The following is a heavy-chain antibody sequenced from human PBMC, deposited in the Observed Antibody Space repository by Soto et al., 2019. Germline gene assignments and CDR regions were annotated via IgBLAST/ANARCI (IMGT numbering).Heavy chain of an antibody. J-gene: IGHJ4*02. Sequence: PGGSLRLSCAASGFTFSSYAMSWVRQAPGKGLERVSAISGSGGSTYYADSVKGRFTISRDNSKNTLYLQMNSLRAEDTAVYYFAKAVYDYIWGSYRSPVYFDYWGQGTLVTVSS. CDR3: AKAVYDYIWGSYRSPVYFDY. CDR1: GFTFSSYA. CDR2: ISGSGGST. D-gene: IGHD3-16*02. V-gene: IGHV3-23*01.